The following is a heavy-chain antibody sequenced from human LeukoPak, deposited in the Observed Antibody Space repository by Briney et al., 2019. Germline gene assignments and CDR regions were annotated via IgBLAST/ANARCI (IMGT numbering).Heavy chain of an antibody. CDR1: GLTVTNAW. CDR2: IRSKAYGGTT. D-gene: IGHD3-22*01. CDR3: TRVDDYYDSSGYYHLDAFDI. V-gene: IGHV3-49*04. J-gene: IGHJ3*02. Sequence: GGSLRLSCAASGLTVTNAWMSWVRQAPGKGLEWVGFIRSKAYGGTTEYAASVKGRFTISRDDSKSIAYLQMNSLKTEDTAVYYCTRVDDYYDSSGYYHLDAFDIWGQGTMVTVSS.